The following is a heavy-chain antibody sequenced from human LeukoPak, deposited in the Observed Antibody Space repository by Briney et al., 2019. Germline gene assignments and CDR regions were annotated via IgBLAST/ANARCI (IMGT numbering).Heavy chain of an antibody. J-gene: IGHJ5*02. D-gene: IGHD3-3*01. CDR3: ARDRYDFWSGLSDWFDP. V-gene: IGHV1-2*02. CDR2: INPNSGGT. CDR1: GYTFTGYY. Sequence: ASVKVSCKASGYTFTGYYMHWVRQAPGQGLEWMGWINPNSGGTNYAQKFQGRVTMTRDTSISTAYMELSRLRSDDTAAYCCARDRYDFWSGLSDWFDPWGQGTLVTVSS.